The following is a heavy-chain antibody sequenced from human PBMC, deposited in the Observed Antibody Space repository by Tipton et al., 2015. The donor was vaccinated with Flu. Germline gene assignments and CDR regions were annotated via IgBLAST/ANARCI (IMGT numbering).Heavy chain of an antibody. V-gene: IGHV4-59*08. CDR2: IYYSGST. D-gene: IGHD3-3*01. Sequence: TLSLTCTVSGGSISSYYWSWIRQPPGKGLEWIGYIYYSGSTNYNPSLKSRVTISVDTSKNQFSLKLSSVTAADTAVYYCASVPRDTLRFLGYYYYYMDVWGKGTTVTVSS. J-gene: IGHJ6*03. CDR3: ASVPRDTLRFLGYYYYYMDV. CDR1: GGSISSYY.